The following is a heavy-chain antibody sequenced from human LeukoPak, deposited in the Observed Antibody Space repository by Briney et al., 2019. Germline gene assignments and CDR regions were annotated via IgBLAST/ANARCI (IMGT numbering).Heavy chain of an antibody. Sequence: GASVKVSCKASGYTFTSYGISWVRQAPGQGLEWMGWISAYNGNTNYAQKLQGRVTMTTDTSTSTAYMELRSLRSDDTAVYYCARERSIAAEYYFDYWGQGTLVTVSS. CDR2: ISAYNGNT. CDR3: ARERSIAAEYYFDY. V-gene: IGHV1-18*01. J-gene: IGHJ4*02. CDR1: GYTFTSYG. D-gene: IGHD6-13*01.